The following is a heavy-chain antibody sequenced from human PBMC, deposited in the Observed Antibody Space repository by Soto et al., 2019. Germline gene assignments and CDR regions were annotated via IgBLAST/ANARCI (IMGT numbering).Heavy chain of an antibody. V-gene: IGHV4-59*01. D-gene: IGHD2-15*01. CDR2: IYYSGST. J-gene: IGHJ6*02. CDR1: GVSISSYY. Sequence: SETLSLTCTVSGVSISSYYWSWIRQPPGKGLEWIGYIYYSGSTNYNPSLKSRVTISVDTSKNQFSLKLSSVTAADTAVYYCARVDRYCSGGSCYGHTYYYYGMDVWGQGTTFTVSS. CDR3: ARVDRYCSGGSCYGHTYYYYGMDV.